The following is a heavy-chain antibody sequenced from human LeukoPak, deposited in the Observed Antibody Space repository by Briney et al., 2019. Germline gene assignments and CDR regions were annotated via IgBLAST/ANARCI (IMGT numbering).Heavy chain of an antibody. J-gene: IGHJ3*02. CDR1: RFTFSTYA. V-gene: IGHV3-23*01. CDR3: AKSPVYYDSSGYCYWGAFDM. Sequence: GGSLRLSCTASRFTFSTYAMSWVRQAPGKGLEWVSGISTSGGSTYYADSVKGRFTISRDNSKNTLYLQMNSLRAEDTAVYYCAKSPVYYDSSGYCYWGAFDMWGQGTTVTVSS. CDR2: ISTSGGST. D-gene: IGHD3-22*01.